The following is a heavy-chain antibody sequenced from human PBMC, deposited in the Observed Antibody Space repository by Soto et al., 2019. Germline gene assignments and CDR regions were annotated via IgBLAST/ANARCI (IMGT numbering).Heavy chain of an antibody. CDR3: ARIFDSSSSPYYYYGMDV. J-gene: IGHJ6*02. V-gene: IGHV2-26*01. CDR1: GFSLSNARMG. D-gene: IGHD6-6*01. Sequence: QVTLKESGPVLVKPTEPLTLTCTVSGFSLSNARMGVSWIRQPPGKALEWLAHIFSNDEKSYSTSLKSRLTISKDTSKSQVVLTMTNMDPVDTATYYCARIFDSSSSPYYYYGMDVWGQGTTVTVSS. CDR2: IFSNDEK.